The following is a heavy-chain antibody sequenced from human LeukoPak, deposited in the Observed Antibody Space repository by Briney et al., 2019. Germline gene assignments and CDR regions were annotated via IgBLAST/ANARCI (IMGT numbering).Heavy chain of an antibody. Sequence: SGGALRLSCVASGFIFSGQSMSWIRQAPGKGLEWGSYIRSDSSIIYYADSVKGRFTISRDNAKNLLYLQMNSLRAEDTAVYYCVRGRGTAVIATHCFDPWGRGTLVTVSS. V-gene: IGHV3-48*04. CDR3: VRGRGTAVIATHCFDP. CDR2: IRSDSSII. D-gene: IGHD3-22*01. CDR1: GFIFSGQS. J-gene: IGHJ5*02.